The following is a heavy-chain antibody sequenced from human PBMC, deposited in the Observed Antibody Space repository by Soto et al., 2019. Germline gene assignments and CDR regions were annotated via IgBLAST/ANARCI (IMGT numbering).Heavy chain of an antibody. J-gene: IGHJ6*02. CDR2: ISAYNGNT. V-gene: IGHV1-18*01. CDR1: GYTFTSYG. Sequence: ASVKVSCKASGYTFTSYGISWVRQAPGQGLEWMGWISAYNGNTNYAQKLQGRVTMTTDTSTSTAYMELRSLRSDDTAVYYCARDCVLRYFDWLSDYYYYGMDVWGQGTTVTVSS. CDR3: ARDCVLRYFDWLSDYYYYGMDV. D-gene: IGHD3-9*01.